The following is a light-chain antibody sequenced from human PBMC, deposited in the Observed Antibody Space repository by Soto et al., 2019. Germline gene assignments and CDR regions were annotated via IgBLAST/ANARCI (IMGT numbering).Light chain of an antibody. CDR1: QSVSSSY. CDR2: GAS. J-gene: IGKJ1*01. Sequence: ETVLTQSPGTLSLSPGDRATLSCRASQSVSSSYLAWYQQKPGQAPRLLIYGASSRATGIPDRFSGSGSGTDFTLTISRLEPEDFAVYYCQQYGSSPPTFGQGTKVDIK. V-gene: IGKV3-20*01. CDR3: QQYGSSPPT.